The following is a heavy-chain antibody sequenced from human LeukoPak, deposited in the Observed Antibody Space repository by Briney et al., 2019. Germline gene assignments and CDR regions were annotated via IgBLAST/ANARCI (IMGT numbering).Heavy chain of an antibody. CDR2: IWYDASNK. V-gene: IGHV3-30*02. CDR3: ATDISTHYFGS. D-gene: IGHD3-9*01. J-gene: IGHJ4*02. CDR1: GISFRSYG. Sequence: GGSLRLSCAASGISFRSYGMHWVRQAPGKGLEWVTFIWYDASNKYHAESVKGRFTISRDNSRNTVFLQMNSLRAEDTAIYYCATDISTHYFGSWGQGTLVTVSS.